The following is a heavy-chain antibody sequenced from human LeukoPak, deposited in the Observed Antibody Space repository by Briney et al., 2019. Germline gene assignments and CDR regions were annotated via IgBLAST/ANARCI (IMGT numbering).Heavy chain of an antibody. CDR3: TRVGHYYDSRGYYVVDFDY. Sequence: GRSLRLSCTASGFTFGDYAMSWVRQAPGKGLECGGIIRSKAYGGTTEYAASVKGRFTISRDDSKTIAYLQMNSLKTEDTGVYYCTRVGHYYDSRGYYVVDFDYWGQGTLVTVSS. D-gene: IGHD3-22*01. V-gene: IGHV3-49*04. CDR1: GFTFGDYA. CDR2: IRSKAYGGTT. J-gene: IGHJ4*02.